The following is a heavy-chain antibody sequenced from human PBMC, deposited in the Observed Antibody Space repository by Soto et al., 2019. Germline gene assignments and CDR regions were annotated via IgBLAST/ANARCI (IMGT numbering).Heavy chain of an antibody. D-gene: IGHD3-16*01. J-gene: IGHJ2*01. V-gene: IGHV3-21*01. CDR3: AGEGGRRGGGYFDL. CDR2: ISSSSSYI. CDR1: GFTFSSYG. Sequence: EVQLVESGGGLVKPGGSLRLSCAASGFTFSSYGMNWVRQAPGKGLEWVSSISSSSSYIYYADSVKGRFTISRDNAKNSPYLQMNAAGAEDTAGYYCAGEGGRRGGGYFDLWGRGTLVTVSS.